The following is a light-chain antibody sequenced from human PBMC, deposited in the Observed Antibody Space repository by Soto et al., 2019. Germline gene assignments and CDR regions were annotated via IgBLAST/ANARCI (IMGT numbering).Light chain of an antibody. CDR1: QSLSSW. Sequence: DIPMTQSPSTLSASVGDRVTITCRASQSLSSWLAWYQQKPGKAPKLLIYKASSLERGVPSRFSGSGSGTEFTLAISSVQPDDFATYFCQQYNGIPITFGQGTRLEIK. V-gene: IGKV1-5*03. CDR3: QQYNGIPIT. J-gene: IGKJ5*01. CDR2: KAS.